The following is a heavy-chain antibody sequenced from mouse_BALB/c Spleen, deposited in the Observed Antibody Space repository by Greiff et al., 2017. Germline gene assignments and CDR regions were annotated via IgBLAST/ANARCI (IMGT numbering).Heavy chain of an antibody. CDR1: GYTFTSYW. D-gene: IGHD2-1*01. J-gene: IGHJ4*01. Sequence: QVQLKESGAELAKPGASVKMSCKASGYTFTSYWMHWVKQRPGQGLEWIGYINPSTGYTEYNQKFKDKATLTADKSSSTAYMQLSSLTSEDSAVYYCARKEGNYVPYYAMDYWGQGTSVTVSS. V-gene: IGHV1-7*01. CDR3: ARKEGNYVPYYAMDY. CDR2: INPSTGYT.